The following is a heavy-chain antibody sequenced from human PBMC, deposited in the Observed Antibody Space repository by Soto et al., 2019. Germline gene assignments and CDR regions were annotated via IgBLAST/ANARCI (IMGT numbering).Heavy chain of an antibody. CDR3: ARKQYSGYEGGWFDP. CDR2: IYPGDSDT. Sequence: GESLKISCQASGYNFTNYWIAWVLQMPGRGLEWMGIIYPGDSDTRYSPSFQGQVTISADKSISTTYLQWGSLKASDTATYYCARKQYSGYEGGWFDPWGQGTLVTVSS. CDR1: GYNFTNYW. V-gene: IGHV5-51*01. J-gene: IGHJ5*02. D-gene: IGHD5-12*01.